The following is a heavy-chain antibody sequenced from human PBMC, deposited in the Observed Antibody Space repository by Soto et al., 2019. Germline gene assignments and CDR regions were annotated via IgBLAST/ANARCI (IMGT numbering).Heavy chain of an antibody. CDR1: GFSFSGYA. CDR2: IRSKANNYAT. Sequence: EVQLVESGGGLVQPGGSLKLSCAASGFSFSGYAMHRVRQASGKGLEWIGRIRSKANNYATAYTASVRGRFTISRDDSKNMAYLEMNDLKTEDTAVYFCTSPRIAVAGMFWYFDLWGRGTLVTVSS. CDR3: TSPRIAVAGMFWYFDL. J-gene: IGHJ2*01. D-gene: IGHD6-19*01. V-gene: IGHV3-73*01.